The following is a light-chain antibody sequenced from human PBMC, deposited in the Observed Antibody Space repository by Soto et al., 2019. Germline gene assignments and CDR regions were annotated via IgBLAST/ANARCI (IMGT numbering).Light chain of an antibody. CDR2: LGS. Sequence: EIVMTQSPLSLPVTPGEPDSISCRSSQSLLHSNGYNYLDWYLQKPGQSPQLLIYLGSNRASGVPDRFSGSGSGTDFTLKISRVEAEDVGVYYCIQALQTPICNFGPGTKVDIK. V-gene: IGKV2-28*01. J-gene: IGKJ3*01. CDR1: QSLLHSNGYNY. CDR3: IQALQTPICN.